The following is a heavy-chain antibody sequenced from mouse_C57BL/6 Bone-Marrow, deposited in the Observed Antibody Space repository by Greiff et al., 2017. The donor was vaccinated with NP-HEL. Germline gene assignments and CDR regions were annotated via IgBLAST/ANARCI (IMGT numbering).Heavy chain of an antibody. D-gene: IGHD2-1*01. J-gene: IGHJ3*01. V-gene: IGHV3-6*01. CDR3: ARDLYGNYVAY. CDR2: ISYDGSN. Sequence: DVKLQESGPGLVKPSQSLSLTCSVTGYSITSGYYWNWIRQFPGNKLEWMGYISYDGSNNYNPSLKNRISITRDTSKNQFFLKLNSVTTEDTATYYCARDLYGNYVAYWGQGTLVTVSA. CDR1: GYSITSGYY.